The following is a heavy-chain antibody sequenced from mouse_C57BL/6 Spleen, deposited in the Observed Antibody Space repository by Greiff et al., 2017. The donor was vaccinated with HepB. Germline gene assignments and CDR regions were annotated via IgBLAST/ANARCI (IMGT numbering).Heavy chain of an antibody. J-gene: IGHJ2*01. V-gene: IGHV1-55*01. D-gene: IGHD2-5*01. CDR1: GYTFTSYW. Sequence: QVQLKQPGAELVKPGASVKMSCKASGYTFTSYWITWVKQRPGQGLEWIGDIYPGSGSTNYNEKFKSKATLTVDTSSSTAYMQLSSLTSEDSAVYYCARLGYSNYHFDYWGQGTTLTVSS. CDR3: ARLGYSNYHFDY. CDR2: IYPGSGST.